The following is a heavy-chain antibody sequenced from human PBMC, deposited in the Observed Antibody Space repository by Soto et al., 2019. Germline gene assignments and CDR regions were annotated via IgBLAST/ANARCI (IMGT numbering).Heavy chain of an antibody. V-gene: IGHV1-18*01. CDR2: ISAYNGNT. J-gene: IGHJ4*02. CDR1: GYTFTSYG. D-gene: IGHD2-2*01. Sequence: ASVKVACKASGYTFTSYGISRVRQAPGQGLEWMGWISAYNGNTNYAQKLQGRVTMTTDTSTSTAYMELRSLRSDDTAVYYCARVEDIGVVPAAMPVSDDYWGQGSMVTVGS. CDR3: ARVEDIGVVPAAMPVSDDY.